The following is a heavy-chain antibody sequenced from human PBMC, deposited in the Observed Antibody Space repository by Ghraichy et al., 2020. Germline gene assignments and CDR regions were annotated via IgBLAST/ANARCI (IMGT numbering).Heavy chain of an antibody. CDR2: IKQDGSEK. J-gene: IGHJ6*02. CDR1: GFTFSSYW. D-gene: IGHD3-9*01. Sequence: GGSLRLSCAASGFTFSSYWMSWVRQAPGKGLEWVANIKQDGSEKYYVDSVKGRFTISRDNAKNSLYLQMNSLRAEDTAVYYCAREAFYYDILTGYRVSYYGMDVWGQGTTVTVSS. V-gene: IGHV3-7*03. CDR3: AREAFYYDILTGYRVSYYGMDV.